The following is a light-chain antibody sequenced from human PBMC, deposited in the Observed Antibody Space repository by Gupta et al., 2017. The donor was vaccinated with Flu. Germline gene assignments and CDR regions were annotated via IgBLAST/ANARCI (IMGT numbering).Light chain of an antibody. CDR1: TSDIGRSNY. J-gene: IGLJ1*01. V-gene: IGLV2-8*01. CDR3: RAYCDSRV. Sequence: SVLTQPPSASGSPGPSVAISCTGTTSDIGRSNYVSWSQQYPGKAPKPIIYEVTKPPPGGPCGFSGSTSVNTASLTVAGSRGEDEDDYYGRAYCDSRVFGTGTKVTVL. CDR2: EVT.